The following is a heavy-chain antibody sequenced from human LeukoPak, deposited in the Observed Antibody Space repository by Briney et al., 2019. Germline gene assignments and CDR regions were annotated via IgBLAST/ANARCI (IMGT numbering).Heavy chain of an antibody. CDR2: ISWNSGTI. J-gene: IGHJ5*02. CDR1: EFTFDDFA. V-gene: IGHV3-9*03. CDR3: AKGNSGSYSQDWFDP. Sequence: GGSLRLSCAASEFTFDDFAMHWVRQAPGKGLEWVSGISWNSGTIGYADSVKGRFTISRDNAKNSLYLQMNSLRPEDMALYYCAKGNSGSYSQDWFDPWGQGTRVTVSS. D-gene: IGHD1-26*01.